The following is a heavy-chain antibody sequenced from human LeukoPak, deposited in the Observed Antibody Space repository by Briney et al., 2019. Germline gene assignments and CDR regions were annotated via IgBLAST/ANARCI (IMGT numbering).Heavy chain of an antibody. CDR2: MNPNSGNT. V-gene: IGHV1-8*01. CDR1: GYTFTTYD. D-gene: IGHD6-19*01. Sequence: ASVTVSCKASGYTFTTYDINWVRQALGQGLEWMGWMNPNSGNTGYTQKFQGRVTMTRNTSISTAYMELSSLRSEDTAVYYCARGRGSGHKENWFDPWGQGTLVTVSS. J-gene: IGHJ5*02. CDR3: ARGRGSGHKENWFDP.